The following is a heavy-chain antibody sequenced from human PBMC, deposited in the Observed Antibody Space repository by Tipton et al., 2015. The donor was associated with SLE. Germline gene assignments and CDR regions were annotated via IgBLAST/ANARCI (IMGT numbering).Heavy chain of an antibody. CDR2: ISGSGGST. CDR1: GFTFSSYA. V-gene: IGHV3-23*01. J-gene: IGHJ6*04. Sequence: SLRLSCAASGFTFSSYAMSWVRQAPGKGLEWVSAISGSGGSTYYADSVKGRFTISRDNSKNTLYLQMNSLRAEDTAVYYCARQIGDSEGWGYFYEMDVWGIGTTVTVSS. CDR3: ARQIGDSEGWGYFYEMDV. D-gene: IGHD5-18*01.